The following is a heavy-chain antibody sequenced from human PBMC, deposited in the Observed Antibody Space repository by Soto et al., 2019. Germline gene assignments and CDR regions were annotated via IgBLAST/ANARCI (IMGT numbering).Heavy chain of an antibody. J-gene: IGHJ4*02. CDR1: GFSLSTSGVG. CDR3: AHRRHTYYDFWSGYSHFDY. D-gene: IGHD3-3*01. Sequence: QITLKESGPTLVKPTQTLTLTCTFSGFSLSTSGVGVGWIRQPPGKALEWLALIYWDDDKRYSPSLKSRLTITKDTXXNXVXPTMTNMDPVDTATYYCAHRRHTYYDFWSGYSHFDYWGQGTLVTVSS. CDR2: IYWDDDK. V-gene: IGHV2-5*02.